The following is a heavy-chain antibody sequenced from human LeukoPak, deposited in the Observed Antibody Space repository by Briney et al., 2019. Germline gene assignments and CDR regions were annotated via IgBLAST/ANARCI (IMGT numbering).Heavy chain of an antibody. J-gene: IGHJ3*02. D-gene: IGHD3-22*01. CDR2: IYDSGST. Sequence: SQTLSLTCSVSGGSISSGGYHWSWIRQHPGKGLEWIGYIYDSGSTYYNPSLKSRVTISVDRSKNQFSLKLSSVTAADTAVYYCARVDGSGRDDAFDIWGQGTMVTVSS. CDR3: ARVDGSGRDDAFDI. V-gene: IGHV4-31*03. CDR1: GGSISSGGYH.